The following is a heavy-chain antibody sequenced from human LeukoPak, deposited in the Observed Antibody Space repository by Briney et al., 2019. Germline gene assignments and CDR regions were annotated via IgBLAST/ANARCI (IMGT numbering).Heavy chain of an antibody. Sequence: GGSLRLSCVASGFTFSGYALHWVRQAPGKGLEWVAVISNEGVKTYYSDSVKGRFAISRDNSKETLYLQMDGLRPADTAVYFCARTTYYYGSGTYYPVGPFDSWGQGTLVTVSS. V-gene: IGHV3-30*09. CDR1: GFTFSGYA. D-gene: IGHD3-10*01. CDR3: ARTTYYYGSGTYYPVGPFDS. CDR2: ISNEGVKT. J-gene: IGHJ4*02.